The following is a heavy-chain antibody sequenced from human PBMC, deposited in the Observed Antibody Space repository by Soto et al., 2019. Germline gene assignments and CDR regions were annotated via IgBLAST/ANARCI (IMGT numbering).Heavy chain of an antibody. Sequence: ASVKVSCKASGYTFTGYYMHWVRQAPGQGLEWMGWINPNSGGTNYAQKFQGWVTMTRDTSISTAYMELSRLRSDDTAVYYCAREFFAEYSSSSHHTDNYYYYYGMDVWGQGTTVTVSS. CDR3: AREFFAEYSSSSHHTDNYYYYYGMDV. D-gene: IGHD6-6*01. CDR2: INPNSGGT. V-gene: IGHV1-2*04. CDR1: GYTFTGYY. J-gene: IGHJ6*02.